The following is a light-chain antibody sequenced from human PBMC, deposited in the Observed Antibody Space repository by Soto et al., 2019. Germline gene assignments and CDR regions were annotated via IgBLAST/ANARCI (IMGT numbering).Light chain of an antibody. CDR1: QSVNRN. J-gene: IGKJ1*01. Sequence: EIVMTQSPATLSVSPGERATLSCRARQSVNRNIAWSQQIPGQAPRPLIYRAFTKATGVPARFSGSGSGTEFTLTIISLQSEDFAVYYCQQYYNWRTFGQGANVEIK. V-gene: IGKV3-15*01. CDR2: RAF. CDR3: QQYYNWRT.